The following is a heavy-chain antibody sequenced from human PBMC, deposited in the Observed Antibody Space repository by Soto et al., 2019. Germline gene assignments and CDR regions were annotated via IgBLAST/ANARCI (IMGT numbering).Heavy chain of an antibody. CDR1: GFSCSSYA. V-gene: IGHV3-23*01. Sequence: SCGAGGFSCSSYALSRVRQAPGKGLEWVSAISGSGGSTYYADSVKGRFTISRDNSKNTLYLQMGSLRAEDMAVYYCAKDKRPGVRDAFDIWGQGTMVTVSS. CDR2: ISGSGGST. CDR3: AKDKRPGVRDAFDI. J-gene: IGHJ3*02. D-gene: IGHD3-10*01.